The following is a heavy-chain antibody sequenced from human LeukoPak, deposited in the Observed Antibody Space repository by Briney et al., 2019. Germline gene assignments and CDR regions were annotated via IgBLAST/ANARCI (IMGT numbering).Heavy chain of an antibody. V-gene: IGHV3-23*01. CDR3: AKGNFVLVVAASGEYDY. CDR1: GFIYSSYA. J-gene: IGHJ4*02. D-gene: IGHD2-15*01. CDR2: ISGSGGNT. Sequence: RGGSLRQSCAATGFIYSSYAMNWVRQARGKGLEWVSAISGSGGNTYYGHSVKARLTLSRHNYKHTLYLQMHSLRAEHTAVYYCAKGNFVLVVAASGEYDYWGQGTLVTVSS.